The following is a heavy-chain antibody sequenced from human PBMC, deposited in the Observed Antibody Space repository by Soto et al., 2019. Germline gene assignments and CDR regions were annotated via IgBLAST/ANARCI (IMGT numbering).Heavy chain of an antibody. CDR2: THYSGNT. CDR3: ARHTLTIRAGFDC. J-gene: IGHJ4*02. CDR1: GGPISTYY. Sequence: SETLSLTCTVSGGPISTYYWDWIRQPPGKELEWIGYTHYSGNTNYHPSLKSRVTISLDTSRNQFSLRLSSVTAADTAVYYCARHTLTIRAGFDCWGQGALVTVSS. V-gene: IGHV4-59*01. D-gene: IGHD3-3*02.